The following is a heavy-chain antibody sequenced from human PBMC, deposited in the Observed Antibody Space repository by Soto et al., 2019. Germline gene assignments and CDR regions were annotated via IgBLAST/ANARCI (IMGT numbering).Heavy chain of an antibody. Sequence: SVKVYCKASGGTLSSYAISWVRQAPGQGLEWMGGIIPIFGTANYAQKFQGRVTITADESTSTAYMELSSLRSEDTAVYYCARGRIAAAGTGDYWGQGTLVTVS. D-gene: IGHD6-13*01. V-gene: IGHV1-69*13. J-gene: IGHJ4*02. CDR3: ARGRIAAAGTGDY. CDR1: GGTLSSYA. CDR2: IIPIFGTA.